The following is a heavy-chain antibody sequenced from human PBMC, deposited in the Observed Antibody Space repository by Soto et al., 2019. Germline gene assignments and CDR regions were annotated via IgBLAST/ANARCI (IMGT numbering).Heavy chain of an antibody. CDR3: ARDHSRVVAAAGTDYYYYYGMDV. CDR1: GDSVSSNSAA. Sequence: SQTLSLTCAISGDSVSSNSAAWNWIRQSPSRGLEWLGRTYYRSKWYNDYAVSVKSRITINPDTSKNQFSLQLNSVTPEDTAVYYCARDHSRVVAAAGTDYYYYYGMDVWGQGTTVTVS. J-gene: IGHJ6*02. V-gene: IGHV6-1*01. D-gene: IGHD6-13*01. CDR2: TYYRSKWYN.